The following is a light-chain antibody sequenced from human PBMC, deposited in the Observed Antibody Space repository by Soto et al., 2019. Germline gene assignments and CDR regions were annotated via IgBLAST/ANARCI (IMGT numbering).Light chain of an antibody. J-gene: IGKJ4*02. V-gene: IGKV1D-12*01. CDR2: AAS. Sequence: DIQMTQSPSSVSASVGDRVTITCRASQDISRWLAWYQQKPGNAPTLLMYAASSLQSGVPSRFSGSGSGTDFTFTISSLQPEDFAIYYCQQAWSFPLTFGGGTKVEIK. CDR1: QDISRW. CDR3: QQAWSFPLT.